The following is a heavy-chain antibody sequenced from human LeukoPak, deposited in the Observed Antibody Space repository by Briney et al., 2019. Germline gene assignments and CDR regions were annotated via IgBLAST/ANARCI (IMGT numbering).Heavy chain of an antibody. D-gene: IGHD2-2*01. Sequence: GGSLRLSCAASGFTSSSYGMHWVRQAPGKGLGWVAFIRYDGSNKYYADSVKGRFTLSRDNSKNTLYLQMNSLRAEDTAVYYCARLYCSSTSCYRGFDYWGQGTLVTVSS. J-gene: IGHJ4*02. CDR2: IRYDGSNK. CDR1: GFTSSSYG. V-gene: IGHV3-30*02. CDR3: ARLYCSSTSCYRGFDY.